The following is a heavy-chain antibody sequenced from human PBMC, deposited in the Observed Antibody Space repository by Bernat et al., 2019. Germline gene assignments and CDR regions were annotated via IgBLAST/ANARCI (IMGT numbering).Heavy chain of an antibody. Sequence: EVQLVESGGGVVRPGGSLRLSCAASGFTFDDYGMSWVRQAPGKGLEWVSGINWNGGSTGYADSVKGRFTISRDNAKNSLYLQMNRLRAEDTALYYCARDRACYDSSGYGCEYYYGMDVWGQGTTVTVSS. CDR1: GFTFDDYG. J-gene: IGHJ6*02. CDR2: INWNGGST. D-gene: IGHD3-22*01. CDR3: ARDRACYDSSGYGCEYYYGMDV. V-gene: IGHV3-20*04.